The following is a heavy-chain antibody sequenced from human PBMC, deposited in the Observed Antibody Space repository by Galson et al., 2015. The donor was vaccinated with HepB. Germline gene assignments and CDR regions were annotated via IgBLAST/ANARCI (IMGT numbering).Heavy chain of an antibody. CDR1: GFNFSPYS. CDR3: TTDVYYSTYWSWLDP. CDR2: IKSKTDGGTT. Sequence: SLRLSCAVSGFNFSPYSMNWVRQAPGKGLEWVGRIKSKTDGGTTEYAAPVKGRFTISREDSKNRLYLQMNGLKTEDTAVYYCTTDVYYSTYWSWLDPWGQGTLVTVSS. V-gene: IGHV3-15*01. J-gene: IGHJ5*02. D-gene: IGHD2-8*02.